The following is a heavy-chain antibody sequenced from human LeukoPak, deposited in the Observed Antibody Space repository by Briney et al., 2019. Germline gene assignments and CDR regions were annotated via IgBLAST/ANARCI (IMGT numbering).Heavy chain of an antibody. CDR2: IYYSGST. V-gene: IGHV4-59*01. Sequence: SETLSLTCTVSGGSISSYYWSWIRQPPGKGLEWIGYIYYSGSTNYDPSLKSRVTISVDTSKNQFSLKLSSVTAADTAAYYCARAVDSSSWSPVGYWGQGTLVTVSS. CDR1: GGSISSYY. J-gene: IGHJ4*02. D-gene: IGHD6-13*01. CDR3: ARAVDSSSWSPVGY.